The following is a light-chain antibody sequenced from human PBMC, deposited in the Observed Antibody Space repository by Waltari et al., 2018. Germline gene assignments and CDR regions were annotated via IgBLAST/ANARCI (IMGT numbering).Light chain of an antibody. J-gene: IGLJ1*01. V-gene: IGLV1-40*01. Sequence: QSVLTQPPSVSGAPGQRVTISCTGSSSNIGAGYDVPRYQQVSGTAPKLLIYGNNNRPSGVPDRFSGSKSGTSASLAITGLQAEDEADYYCQSYDRRLSVLYVFGTGTKVTVL. CDR2: GNN. CDR1: SSNIGAGYD. CDR3: QSYDRRLSVLYV.